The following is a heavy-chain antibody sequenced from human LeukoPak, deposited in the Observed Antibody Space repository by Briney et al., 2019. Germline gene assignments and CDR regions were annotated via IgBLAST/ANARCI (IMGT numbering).Heavy chain of an antibody. J-gene: IGHJ4*02. CDR1: GFTFSSYW. D-gene: IGHD6-19*01. CDR2: ISSSSSYI. CDR3: ARDLSSSGWYYFDY. Sequence: PGGSLRLSCAASGFTFSSYWMSWVRQAPGKGLEWVSSISSSSSYIYYADSVKGRFTISRDNAKNSLYLQMNSLRAEDTAMYYCARDLSSSGWYYFDYWGQGTLVTVSS. V-gene: IGHV3-21*01.